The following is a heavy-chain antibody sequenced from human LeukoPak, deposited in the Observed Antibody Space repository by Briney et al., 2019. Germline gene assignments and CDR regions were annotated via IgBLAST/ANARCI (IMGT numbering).Heavy chain of an antibody. CDR2: INHSGGT. Sequence: SETLSLTCAVYGGSFSGFYWSWIRQPPGKGLEWIGDINHSGGTNYIPSLKSRDTISVDTSKKQFSLKLTSVTAADTAVYYCARYYYDSSGHYLDYWGQGTLVTVSS. D-gene: IGHD3-22*01. J-gene: IGHJ4*02. CDR3: ARYYYDSSGHYLDY. V-gene: IGHV4-34*01. CDR1: GGSFSGFY.